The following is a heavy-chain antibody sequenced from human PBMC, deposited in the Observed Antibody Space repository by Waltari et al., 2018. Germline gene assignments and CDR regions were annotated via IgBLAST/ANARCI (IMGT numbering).Heavy chain of an antibody. J-gene: IGHJ3*02. CDR1: GGSISSGSYY. V-gene: IGHV4-61*02. CDR3: ARDPYYDSSGPRVFDI. CDR2: IYTSGST. Sequence: QVQLQESGPGLVKPSQTLSLTCTVSGGSISSGSYYWSWIRQPAGKGLEWIGRIYTSGSTNYNPSLKSRVTISVDTSRNQFSLKLSSVTAADTAVYYCARDPYYDSSGPRVFDIWGQGTMVTVSS. D-gene: IGHD3-22*01.